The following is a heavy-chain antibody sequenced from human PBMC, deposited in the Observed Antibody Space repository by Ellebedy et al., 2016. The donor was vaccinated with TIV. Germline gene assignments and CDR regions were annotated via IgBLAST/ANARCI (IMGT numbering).Heavy chain of an antibody. D-gene: IGHD3-22*01. CDR1: GYTFTGYY. CDR3: ARGGTYDSSGYYPDDAFDM. CDR2: INPSGGST. V-gene: IGHV1-2*02. J-gene: IGHJ3*02. Sequence: ASVKVSCKASGYTFTGYYMHWVRQAPGQGLEWMGIINPSGGSTTYAQKFQGRVTMTRDTSITTSYMELSRLRSDDTAVYYCARGGTYDSSGYYPDDAFDMWGQGTMVTVSS.